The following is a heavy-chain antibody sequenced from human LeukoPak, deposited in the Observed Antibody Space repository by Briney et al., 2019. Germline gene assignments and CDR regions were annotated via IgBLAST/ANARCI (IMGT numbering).Heavy chain of an antibody. V-gene: IGHV1-18*01. CDR2: IRGYNGNT. CDR1: GYTFPTYG. J-gene: IGHJ4*02. Sequence: ASVTVSCTPSGYTFPTYGVSWVRQAPGRGLEWMASIRGYNGNTNYAQNYPGRVTLPTDTSTSTDYMELRSLISDDTAVYYCAIGREGYNPSDFWGQGTLVTVSS. D-gene: IGHD5-24*01. CDR3: AIGREGYNPSDF.